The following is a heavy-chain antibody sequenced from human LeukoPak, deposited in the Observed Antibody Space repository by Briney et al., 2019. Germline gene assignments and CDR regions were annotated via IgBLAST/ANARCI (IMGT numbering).Heavy chain of an antibody. CDR3: AKDGAGDGYEP. Sequence: GGSLRLSCAASGFTVNRNYMSWVRQAPGKGLEWVSGISWNSGSIGYADSVKGRFTISRDNAKNSLYLQMNSLRAEDTALYYCAKDGAGDGYEPWGQGTLVTVSS. V-gene: IGHV3-9*01. J-gene: IGHJ5*02. CDR2: ISWNSGSI. CDR1: GFTVNRNY. D-gene: IGHD5-24*01.